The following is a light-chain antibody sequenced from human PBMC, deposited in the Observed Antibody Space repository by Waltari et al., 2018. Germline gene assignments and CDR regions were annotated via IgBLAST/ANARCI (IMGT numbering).Light chain of an antibody. J-gene: IGLJ2*01. CDR1: SSNIGAGYD. CDR3: QSYDSSLSAHVV. V-gene: IGLV1-40*01. CDR2: GNS. Sequence: QSVLTQPPSVSGAPGQRVTISCTGSSSNIGAGYDVHWYQQLPGTAPKRLIYGNSNRPSGVPDRVSGSKSGTSASLAITGLQAEDEADYYCQSYDSSLSAHVVFGGGTKLTVL.